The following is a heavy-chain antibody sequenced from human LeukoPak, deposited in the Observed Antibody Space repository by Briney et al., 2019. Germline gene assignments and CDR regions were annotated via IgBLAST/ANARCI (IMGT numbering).Heavy chain of an antibody. CDR3: ARHWQCDAFDI. D-gene: IGHD6-19*01. CDR2: NYPGDSYT. V-gene: IGHV5-51*01. CDR1: GYSFTSYW. Sequence: GESLKISCKGSGYSFTSYWIGWVRQMPGEGVELMGINYPGDSYTRYSPSFQGQITISAEKSISTAYLQWSSLKAPYSAMYYCARHWQCDAFDIWGQGAIVTVSS. J-gene: IGHJ3*02.